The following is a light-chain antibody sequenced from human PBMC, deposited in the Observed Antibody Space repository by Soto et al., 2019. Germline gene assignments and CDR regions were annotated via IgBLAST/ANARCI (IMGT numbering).Light chain of an antibody. CDR3: SSYTSSNTYV. J-gene: IGLJ1*01. CDR2: EVS. Sequence: SVLTQPASVSGSPGQSITISCTGTSSGVGGYNYVSWYQQHPGKAPKLMIYEVSNRPSGVSNRFSGSKSGNTASLTISGLQAEDEADYYFSSYTSSNTYVFGTGTKVTVL. V-gene: IGLV2-14*01. CDR1: SSGVGGYNY.